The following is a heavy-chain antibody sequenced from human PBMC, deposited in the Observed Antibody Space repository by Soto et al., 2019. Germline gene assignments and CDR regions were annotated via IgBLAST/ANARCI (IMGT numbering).Heavy chain of an antibody. J-gene: IGHJ4*02. CDR2: IKQDGSEK. CDR1: GFTFSSYW. V-gene: IGHV3-7*03. D-gene: IGHD3-22*01. Sequence: GGSLRLSCAASGFTFSSYWMSWFRQAPGKGLEWVANIKQDGSEKYYVDSVKGRFTISRDNAKNSLYLQMNSLRAEDTAVYYCARDLSRYYYDSSGYYSHFDYWGQGTLVTVSS. CDR3: ARDLSRYYYDSSGYYSHFDY.